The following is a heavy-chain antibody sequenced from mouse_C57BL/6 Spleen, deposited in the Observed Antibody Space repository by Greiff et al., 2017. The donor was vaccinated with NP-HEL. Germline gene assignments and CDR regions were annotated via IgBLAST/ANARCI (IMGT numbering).Heavy chain of an antibody. J-gene: IGHJ3*01. Sequence: QVQLQQPGAELVMPGASVKLSCKASGYTFTSYWMHWVKQRPGQGLEWIGELDPSDSYTNYNQKFKGKSTLTVDKSSSTAYMQLSSLTSEDSAVYYCARWDYGSSFWFAYWGQGTLVTVSA. CDR3: ARWDYGSSFWFAY. CDR2: LDPSDSYT. V-gene: IGHV1-69*01. D-gene: IGHD1-1*01. CDR1: GYTFTSYW.